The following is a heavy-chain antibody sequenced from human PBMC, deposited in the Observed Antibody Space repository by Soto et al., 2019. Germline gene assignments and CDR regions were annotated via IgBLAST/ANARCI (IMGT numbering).Heavy chain of an antibody. V-gene: IGHV3-21*01. D-gene: IGHD5-12*01. Sequence: EVQLVESGGGLVKPGGSLRLSCAASGFIFSSYTMNWVRQAPGKGLEWVSSISASSTYIYYADSLKGRFTISRDNAYNSLDLQMNRLRAEDTAVYYCARGWLRAPWMYWGQGTLVTVAA. CDR2: ISASSTYI. CDR1: GFIFSSYT. J-gene: IGHJ4*02. CDR3: ARGWLRAPWMY.